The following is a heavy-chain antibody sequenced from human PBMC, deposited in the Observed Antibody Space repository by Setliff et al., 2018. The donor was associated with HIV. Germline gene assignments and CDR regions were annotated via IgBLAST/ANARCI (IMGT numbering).Heavy chain of an antibody. J-gene: IGHJ4*02. CDR2: IIPSLGIA. CDR3: ARERGRDGDNYY. V-gene: IGHV1-69*10. D-gene: IGHD2-15*01. CDR1: GYTVTTYG. Sequence: SVNVSCKPSGYTVTTYGLSWVRQAPGQGLEWMGGIIPSLGIANYAQKFQGRVTITADKSTSTAYMELSSLRSEDTAVYYCARERGRDGDNYYWGQGTRVTVSS.